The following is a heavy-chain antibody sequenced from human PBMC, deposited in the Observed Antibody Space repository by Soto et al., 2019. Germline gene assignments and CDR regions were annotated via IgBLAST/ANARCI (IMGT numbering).Heavy chain of an antibody. CDR1: GFTFSNFW. D-gene: IGHD1-26*01. V-gene: IGHV3-7*05. Sequence: GSLRLSCSASGFTFSNFWMSWVRQAPGKGLEWVANIRPDGSAQYYVDSVKGRFTISRDNTKNSLYLQMNSLRAEDTAMYYCAREDGWDLQDYWGQGTLVTVSS. J-gene: IGHJ4*02. CDR3: AREDGWDLQDY. CDR2: IRPDGSAQ.